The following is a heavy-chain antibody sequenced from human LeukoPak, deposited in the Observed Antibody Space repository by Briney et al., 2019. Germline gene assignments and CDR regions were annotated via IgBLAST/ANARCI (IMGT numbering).Heavy chain of an antibody. CDR1: GGSISSYY. Sequence: SETLSLTCTVSGGSISSYYWSWIRQPPGKGLEWIGYIYYSGSTNYNPSLKSRVTISVDTSKNQFSLKLSSVTAADTAVYYCARGNGYYYGSGILNWFDPWGQGTLVTVSS. J-gene: IGHJ5*02. D-gene: IGHD3-10*01. CDR3: ARGNGYYYGSGILNWFDP. CDR2: IYYSGST. V-gene: IGHV4-59*12.